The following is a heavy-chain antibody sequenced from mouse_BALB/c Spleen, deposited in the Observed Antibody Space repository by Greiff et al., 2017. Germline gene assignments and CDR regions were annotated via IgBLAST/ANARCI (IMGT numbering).Heavy chain of an antibody. Sequence: VHVKQSGPELVKPGASVKMSCKASGYTFTSYVMHWVKQKPGQGLEWIGYINPYNDGTKYNEKFKGKATLTSDKSSSTAYMELSSLTSEDSAVYYCARRYGYDDWYFDVWGAGTTVTVSS. CDR1: GYTFTSYV. D-gene: IGHD2-2*01. J-gene: IGHJ1*01. CDR3: ARRYGYDDWYFDV. V-gene: IGHV1-14*01. CDR2: INPYNDGT.